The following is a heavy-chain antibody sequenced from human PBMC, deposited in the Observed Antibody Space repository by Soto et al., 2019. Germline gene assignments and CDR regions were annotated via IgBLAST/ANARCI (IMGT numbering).Heavy chain of an antibody. J-gene: IGHJ4*02. V-gene: IGHV3-30*18. CDR2: ISSDGSDK. Sequence: QVQLVESGGGVVQPGRSLRLSCAASGFTFSSYGMHWVRQAPGKGLERVAVISSDGSDKNYADSVKGRFSISRDNSRNTLFLQMNSLRPEDTAVFYCAKEPYDSTGFYYSFHHWGQGTLVTVSS. D-gene: IGHD3-22*01. CDR3: AKEPYDSTGFYYSFHH. CDR1: GFTFSSYG.